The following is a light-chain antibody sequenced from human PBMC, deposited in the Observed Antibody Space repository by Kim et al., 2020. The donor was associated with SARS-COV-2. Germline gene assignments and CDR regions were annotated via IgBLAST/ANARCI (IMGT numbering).Light chain of an antibody. J-gene: IGKJ2*01. CDR1: QSLLHSNGYNY. CDR2: LGS. CDR3: MQDLQTPYT. Sequence: DIVMTQSPLSLPVTPGEPASISCRSSQSLLHSNGYNYLDWYLQKPGQSPQLLIYLGSNRASGVPDRFSGSGSGTDFTLKISRVEAEDVGVYYCMQDLQTPYTFGQGTKLE. V-gene: IGKV2-28*01.